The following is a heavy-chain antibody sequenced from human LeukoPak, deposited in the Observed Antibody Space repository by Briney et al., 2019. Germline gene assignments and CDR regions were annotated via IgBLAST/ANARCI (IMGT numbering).Heavy chain of an antibody. J-gene: IGHJ4*02. V-gene: IGHV3-9*01. Sequence: GGSLRLSCAASGFTFDDYATHWVRQAPGKGLEWVSGITWNSGDIGYVDSVKGRFTISRDNAKNSLYLQMNSLRAEDTALYYCAKDTCSSTSCSNDYWGQGTLVTVSS. D-gene: IGHD2-2*01. CDR2: ITWNSGDI. CDR1: GFTFDDYA. CDR3: AKDTCSSTSCSNDY.